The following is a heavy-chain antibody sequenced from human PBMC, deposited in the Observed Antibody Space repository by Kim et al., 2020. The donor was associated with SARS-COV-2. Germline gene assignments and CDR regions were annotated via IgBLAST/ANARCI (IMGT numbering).Heavy chain of an antibody. Sequence: SVNGRFTISRDNSKNTLYLQMNSLRAEDTAVYYCAKPFYTMIASGAFDIWGQGTMVTVSS. D-gene: IGHD3-22*01. J-gene: IGHJ3*02. V-gene: IGHV3-23*01. CDR3: AKPFYTMIASGAFDI.